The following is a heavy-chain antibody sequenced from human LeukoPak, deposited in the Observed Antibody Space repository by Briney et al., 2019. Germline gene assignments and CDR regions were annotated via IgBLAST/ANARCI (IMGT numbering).Heavy chain of an antibody. CDR2: ISDSSETK. Sequence: GGSLRLSCAASGFTFSYYSMNWVRQAPGKGLEWVSHISDSSETKYYADSVQGRLTISRDNAKNSLYLQMNSLRAEDTAVYYCARAAGVSAARFDYWGQGALVTVSS. CDR1: GFTFSYYS. J-gene: IGHJ4*02. V-gene: IGHV3-48*01. CDR3: ARAAGVSAARFDY. D-gene: IGHD2-2*01.